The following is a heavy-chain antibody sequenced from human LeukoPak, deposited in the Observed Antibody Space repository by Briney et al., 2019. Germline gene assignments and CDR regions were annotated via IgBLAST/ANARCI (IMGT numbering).Heavy chain of an antibody. CDR3: AKDRGHWGPTYFDY. V-gene: IGHV3-74*01. J-gene: IGHJ4*02. Sequence: PGGSLRLSCAASGFTFSSYWMHWVRQAPGKGLVWVSRINSDGSSTSYADSVKGRFTISRDNSKNTLYLQMNSLRAEDTAVYYCAKDRGHWGPTYFDYWGQGTLVTVSS. CDR1: GFTFSSYW. CDR2: INSDGSST. D-gene: IGHD7-27*01.